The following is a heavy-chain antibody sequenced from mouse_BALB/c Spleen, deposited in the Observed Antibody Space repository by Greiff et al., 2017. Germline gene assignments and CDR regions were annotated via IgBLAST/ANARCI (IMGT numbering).Heavy chain of an antibody. CDR2: ISSGSSTI. Sequence: EVKVVESGGGLVQPGGSRKLSCAASGFTFSSFGMHWVRQAPEKGLEWVAYISSGSSTIYYADTVKGRFTISRDNPKNTLFLQMTSLRSEDTAMYYCARNWDGFDYWGQGTTLTVSS. V-gene: IGHV5-17*02. J-gene: IGHJ2*01. CDR3: ARNWDGFDY. D-gene: IGHD4-1*01. CDR1: GFTFSSFG.